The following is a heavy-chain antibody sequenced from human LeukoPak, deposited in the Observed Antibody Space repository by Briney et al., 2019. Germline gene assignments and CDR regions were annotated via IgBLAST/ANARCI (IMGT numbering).Heavy chain of an antibody. Sequence: PGRSLRLSCAASGFTFSSYGMHWVRQAPGKGLEWVAVISYDGSNKYYADSVKGRFTISRDNSKNTLYLQMNSLGAEDTAVYYCAKDRDVLPDYWGQGALVAVSS. V-gene: IGHV3-30*18. CDR3: AKDRDVLPDY. CDR2: ISYDGSNK. CDR1: GFTFSSYG. J-gene: IGHJ4*02. D-gene: IGHD3-9*01.